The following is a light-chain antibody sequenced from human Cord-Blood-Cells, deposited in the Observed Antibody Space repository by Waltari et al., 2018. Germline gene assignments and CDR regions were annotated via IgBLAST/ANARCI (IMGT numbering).Light chain of an antibody. Sequence: LGERATINCKSSQSVLYSSNNKNYLAWYQQKPGQPPKLLIYWASTRESGVPDRFSGSGSGTDFTLTISSLQAEDVAVYYCQQYYSTPPTFGQGTKVEIK. V-gene: IGKV4-1*01. J-gene: IGKJ1*01. CDR3: QQYYSTPPT. CDR2: WAS. CDR1: QSVLYSSNNKNY.